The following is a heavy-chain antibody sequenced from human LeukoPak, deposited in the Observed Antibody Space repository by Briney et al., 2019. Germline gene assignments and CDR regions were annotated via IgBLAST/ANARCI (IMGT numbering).Heavy chain of an antibody. CDR3: ARGWGYYGSGSYYNVSWFDP. D-gene: IGHD3-10*01. J-gene: IGHJ5*02. V-gene: IGHV4-31*03. CDR1: GGSISSGGYY. CDR2: IYYSGST. Sequence: SETLSLTCTVSGGSISSGGYYWRWIRQHPGKGLEWIGYIYYSGSTYYNPSLKSRVTISVDTSKNQFSLKLSSVTAADTAVYYCARGWGYYGSGSYYNVSWFDPWGQGTLVTVSS.